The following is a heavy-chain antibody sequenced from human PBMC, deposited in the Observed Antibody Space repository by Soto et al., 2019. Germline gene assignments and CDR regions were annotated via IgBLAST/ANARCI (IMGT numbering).Heavy chain of an antibody. J-gene: IGHJ4*02. CDR2: ISAYNGNT. CDR3: ASVRPHWWIPDY. CDR1: GYTFTSYG. Sequence: ASVKVSCKASGYTFTSYGISWVRQAPGQGLEWMGWISAYNGNTNYEQKLQGRVTMTTDKSTSTAYMELRSLRSDDTAVYYCASVRPHWWIPDYWGQGNLVTVSS. V-gene: IGHV1-18*01. D-gene: IGHD5-18*01.